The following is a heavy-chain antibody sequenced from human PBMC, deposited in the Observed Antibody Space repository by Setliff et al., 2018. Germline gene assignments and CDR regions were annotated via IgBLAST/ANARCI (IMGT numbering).Heavy chain of an antibody. D-gene: IGHD1-26*01. CDR3: ASTRREGSPRWYFDL. V-gene: IGHV4-61*09. CDR1: GVSIANTASY. J-gene: IGHJ2*01. CDR2: VYVGGNT. Sequence: KASETLSLTCNVSGVSIANTASYWSWIRQPAGKTLEWIGQVYVGGNTYYNPSFESRVSISVDRSNNQFSLKLNSVTAADTAVYYCASTRREGSPRWYFDLWGRGTLVTVSS.